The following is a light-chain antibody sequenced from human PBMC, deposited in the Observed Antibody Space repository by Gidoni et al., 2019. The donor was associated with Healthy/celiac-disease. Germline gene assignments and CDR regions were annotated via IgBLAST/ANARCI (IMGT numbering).Light chain of an antibody. J-gene: IGLJ3*02. CDR3: SAWDSSLSAWV. Sequence: QAGLPQPPSVSKGLRQTATLTCTGNRNHVGNQGAAWLQPHQGHPPKLLAYRNNNRPSGISERLSASRSENTAPLTVPGLQPEDEADYYCSAWDSSLSAWVFGGGTKLTVL. CDR2: RNN. CDR1: RNHVGNQG. V-gene: IGLV10-54*01.